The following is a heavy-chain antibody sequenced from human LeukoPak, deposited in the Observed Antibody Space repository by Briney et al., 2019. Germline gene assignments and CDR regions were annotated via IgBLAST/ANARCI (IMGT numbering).Heavy chain of an antibody. D-gene: IGHD3-22*01. J-gene: IGHJ3*02. CDR3: ARDRSSGYSADAFDK. CDR1: GFTLGSYW. Sequence: PGGSLRLSCAASGFTLGSYWMHWVRQAPGKGLVGVSRINTDGSSTSYADSVKGRFTISRDNAKNTLYLQMNSLRAEDTAVYYCARDRSSGYSADAFDKWGQGTMVTVSS. CDR2: INTDGSST. V-gene: IGHV3-74*01.